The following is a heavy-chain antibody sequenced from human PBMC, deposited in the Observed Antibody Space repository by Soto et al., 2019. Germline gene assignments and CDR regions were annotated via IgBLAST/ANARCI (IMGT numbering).Heavy chain of an antibody. CDR2: ISAYNGNT. V-gene: IGHV1-18*01. D-gene: IGHD3-10*01. CDR3: ARQPPGSGSYFGWFDP. Sequence: ASVKVSCKASGYTFTSYGISWVRQAPGQGLEWMGWISAYNGNTNYAQKLHGRVTMTTDTSTSTAYMELRSLRSDDTAVYYCARQPPGSGSYFGWFDPWGQGTLVTVSS. CDR1: GYTFTSYG. J-gene: IGHJ5*02.